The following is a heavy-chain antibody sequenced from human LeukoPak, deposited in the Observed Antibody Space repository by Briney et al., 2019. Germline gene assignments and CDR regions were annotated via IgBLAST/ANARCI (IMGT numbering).Heavy chain of an antibody. Sequence: GGSLRLSCAASGFTFSSYEANWVRQAPGKGLEWISYITSTSFTIYYADSVKGRFTISRDNAKNALYLQMDSLTVEDTALYYCAASLGPRDYWGQGIPVTVSS. CDR2: ITSTSFTI. D-gene: IGHD7-27*01. V-gene: IGHV3-48*03. J-gene: IGHJ4*02. CDR3: AASLGPRDY. CDR1: GFTFSSYE.